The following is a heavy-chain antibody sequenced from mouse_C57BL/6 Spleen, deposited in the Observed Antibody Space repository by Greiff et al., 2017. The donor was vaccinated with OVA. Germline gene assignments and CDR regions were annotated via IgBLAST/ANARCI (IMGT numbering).Heavy chain of an antibody. CDR3: TTMVTRTEMFAY. J-gene: IGHJ3*01. CDR1: GFNIKDYY. D-gene: IGHD2-2*01. V-gene: IGHV14-1*01. CDR2: IDPEDGDT. Sequence: VQLQQSGAELVRPGASVKLSCTASGFNIKDYYMHWVKQRPEQGLEWIGRIDPEDGDTEYDPKFQGKATMTADTSSNTAYLQRSSLTSEDTAVYYCTTMVTRTEMFAYWGQGTLVTVSA.